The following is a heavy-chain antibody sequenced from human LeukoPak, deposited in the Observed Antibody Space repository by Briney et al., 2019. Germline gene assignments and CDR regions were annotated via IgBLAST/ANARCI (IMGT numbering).Heavy chain of an antibody. D-gene: IGHD2-15*01. Sequence: GGSLRLSCAASGFTFSSYWMSWVRQAPGKGLEWVANIKQDGSEKYYLDSVKGRFTISRDNAKNSLYLQMNSLRAEDTAVYYCARDRSRYCSGGSCSRFDYWGQGTLVTVSS. J-gene: IGHJ4*02. CDR1: GFTFSSYW. V-gene: IGHV3-7*04. CDR2: IKQDGSEK. CDR3: ARDRSRYCSGGSCSRFDY.